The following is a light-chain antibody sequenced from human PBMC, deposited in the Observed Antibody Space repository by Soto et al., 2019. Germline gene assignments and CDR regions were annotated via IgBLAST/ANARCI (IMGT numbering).Light chain of an antibody. CDR2: DDN. CDR1: STNIGGHS. V-gene: IGLV1-51*01. Sequence: QSVLTQPPSVSAAPGQKVTISCSGSSTNIGGHSVSWYQQLPGTAPKLLIYDDNKRPSGIPDRFSGSKSGTSATLVITGFQTGDEADYYCGSWDSSLSAYVFGTGTKGTVL. CDR3: GSWDSSLSAYV. J-gene: IGLJ1*01.